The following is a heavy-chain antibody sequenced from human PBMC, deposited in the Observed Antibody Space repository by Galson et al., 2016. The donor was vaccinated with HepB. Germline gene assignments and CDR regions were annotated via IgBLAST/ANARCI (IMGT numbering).Heavy chain of an antibody. J-gene: IGHJ6*04. CDR3: VQGSTAPAV. CDR1: GFTFSGYG. D-gene: IGHD1-26*01. CDR2: DSMDGRRK. Sequence: SLRLSCAASGFTFSGYGMHWVRQAPGKGLEWLAADSMDGRRKFYADSVKGRFTISRDNSNNMLFLQMNSLRAEDTAVYYCVQGSTAPAVWGKGTTVTVSS. V-gene: IGHV3-30*03.